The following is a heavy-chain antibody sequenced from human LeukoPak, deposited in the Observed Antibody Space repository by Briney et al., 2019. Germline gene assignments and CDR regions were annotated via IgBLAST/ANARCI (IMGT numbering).Heavy chain of an antibody. CDR3: ARVYGVTTPTKYYFDY. J-gene: IGHJ4*02. V-gene: IGHV4-4*07. Sequence: PSETLSLTCTVSGGSISSYYWSWIRQPAGKGLEWIGRIYTSGSTNYNPSLKSRVTMSVDTSKNQFSLKLSSVTAADTAVYYCARVYGVTTPTKYYFDYWGQGTLVTVSS. CDR2: IYTSGST. CDR1: GGSISSYY. D-gene: IGHD4-17*01.